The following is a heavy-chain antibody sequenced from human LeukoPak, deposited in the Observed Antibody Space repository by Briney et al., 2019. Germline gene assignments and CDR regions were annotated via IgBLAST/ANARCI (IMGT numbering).Heavy chain of an antibody. J-gene: IGHJ5*02. Sequence: SETLSLTCTVSGGSISSGGYYWSWIRQHPGKGLEWIGYIYYSGSTYYNPSLKSRVTISVDRSKNQFSVTLSAVTAADTAVYYCARHAFGSSENWFDPWGQGTLVTVSS. V-gene: IGHV4-39*01. CDR2: IYYSGST. CDR1: GGSISSGGYY. D-gene: IGHD3-10*01. CDR3: ARHAFGSSENWFDP.